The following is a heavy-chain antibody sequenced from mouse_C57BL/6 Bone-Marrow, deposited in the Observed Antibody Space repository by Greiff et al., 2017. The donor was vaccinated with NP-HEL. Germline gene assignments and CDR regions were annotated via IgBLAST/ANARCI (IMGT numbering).Heavy chain of an antibody. V-gene: IGHV1-62-2*01. J-gene: IGHJ4*01. Sequence: QVQLQQSGAELVKPGASVKLSCKASGYTFTEYTIHWVKQRSGQGLEWIGWFYPGSGSIKYNEKFKDKATLTADKSSSTVYMELSRLTSEDSAVYFGARHEDDGYYVNYAMDYWGQGTSVTVSS. CDR2: FYPGSGSI. CDR3: ARHEDDGYYVNYAMDY. D-gene: IGHD2-3*01. CDR1: GYTFTEYT.